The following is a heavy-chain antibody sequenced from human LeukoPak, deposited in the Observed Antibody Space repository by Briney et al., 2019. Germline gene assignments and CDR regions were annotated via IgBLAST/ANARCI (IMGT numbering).Heavy chain of an antibody. D-gene: IGHD3-10*01. CDR1: GFTFSSYW. CDR2: IKQDGSEK. J-gene: IGHJ4*02. V-gene: IGHV3-7*01. CDR3: AKVRGGGYYFDY. Sequence: GGSLRLSCAASGFTFSSYWMSWVRQAPGKGLEWVANIKQDGSEKHYVDSVKGRFTISRDNAKNSLYLQMNSLRAEDTAVYYCAKVRGGGYYFDYWGQGTLVTVSS.